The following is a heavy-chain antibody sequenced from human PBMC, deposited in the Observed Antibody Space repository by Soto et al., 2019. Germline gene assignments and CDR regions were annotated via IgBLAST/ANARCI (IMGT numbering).Heavy chain of an antibody. J-gene: IGHJ4*02. CDR1: GGSISSSNYY. D-gene: IGHD3-3*01. Sequence: SETLSLTCTVSGGSISSSNYYWGWIRQPPGKGLEWIGSIYYSGSTYYNPSLKSRITISVDTSKNQFSLKLSSVTAADTGVYYCARQGRDVTIFGVVITLFDFWGQGTLVTVSS. CDR2: IYYSGST. V-gene: IGHV4-39*01. CDR3: ARQGRDVTIFGVVITLFDF.